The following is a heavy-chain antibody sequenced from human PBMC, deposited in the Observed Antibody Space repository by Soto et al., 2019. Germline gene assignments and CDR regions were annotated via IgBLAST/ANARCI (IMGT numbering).Heavy chain of an antibody. CDR3: ARAPITIFGVVTPAGYFDL. Sequence: QVQLQESGPGLVKPSQTLSLTCTVSGGSISSGDYYWSWIRQPPGKGLEWIGYIYYSGSTYYNPSLKSRVTISVDTSKNQFSLKLSSVTAADTAVYYCARAPITIFGVVTPAGYFDLWGRGTLVTVSS. D-gene: IGHD3-3*01. CDR2: IYYSGST. CDR1: GGSISSGDYY. V-gene: IGHV4-30-4*01. J-gene: IGHJ2*01.